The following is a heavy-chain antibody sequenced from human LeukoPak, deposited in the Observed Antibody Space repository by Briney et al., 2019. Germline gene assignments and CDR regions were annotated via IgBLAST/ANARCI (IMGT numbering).Heavy chain of an antibody. V-gene: IGHV1-18*01. CDR2: ISAYNGNT. J-gene: IGHJ1*01. D-gene: IGHD4-17*01. CDR1: GYTFTSYG. Sequence: ASVKVSCKASGYTFTSYGISWVRQAPAQGLEWMGWISAYNGNTSYAQKLQGRVTMTADTSTSTAYMELRSLRSDDTAVYYCARDPQTYGRGTEYFQHWGQGTLVTVSS. CDR3: ARDPQTYGRGTEYFQH.